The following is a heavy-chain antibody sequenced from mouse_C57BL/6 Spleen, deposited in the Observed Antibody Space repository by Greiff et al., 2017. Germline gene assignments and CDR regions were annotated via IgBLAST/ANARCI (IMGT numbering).Heavy chain of an antibody. V-gene: IGHV2-2*01. Sequence: VQRVESGPGLVQPSQSLSITCTVPGFSLTSYGVHWVRQSPGKGLEWLGVLWSGGSTDYNAAFISRLSISKDNSKSQFFFKMNSLQADDTAIYYCARNRYDCSFAYWGQGTLVTVSA. CDR1: GFSLTSYG. D-gene: IGHD2-3*01. CDR3: ARNRYDCSFAY. CDR2: LWSGGST. J-gene: IGHJ3*01.